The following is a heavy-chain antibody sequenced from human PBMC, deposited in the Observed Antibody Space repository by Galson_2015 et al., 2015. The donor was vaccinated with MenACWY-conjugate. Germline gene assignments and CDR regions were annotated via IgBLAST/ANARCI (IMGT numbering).Heavy chain of an antibody. D-gene: IGHD3-10*01. CDR1: GASITSSSYS. Sequence: ATLSLTCPVSGASITSSSYSWGWVRQPPGKGLEWIGSIYYSGSTYYNPSLKSRVTISVDTSKSQFSLKLNSVTAADTALYYCARSKDASGSHSLAYWGQGTLVTVSS. J-gene: IGHJ4*02. V-gene: IGHV4-39*01. CDR2: IYYSGST. CDR3: ARSKDASGSHSLAY.